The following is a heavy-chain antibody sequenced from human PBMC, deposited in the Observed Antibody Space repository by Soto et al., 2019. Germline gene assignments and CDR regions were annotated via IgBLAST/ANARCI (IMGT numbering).Heavy chain of an antibody. Sequence: QVQLQQSGPGLVKPSETLSLTCTVSSGPSSSHNWGWIRQPPGRGLEWIGYVYYTGGTSYNPSLKSRVTISADTSTNHISLTLSSVTAADTAVYYCVRQGIGNLHGLVDVWGQGTMVSVSS. J-gene: IGHJ6*02. CDR2: VYYTGGT. CDR1: SGPSSSHN. V-gene: IGHV4-59*08. D-gene: IGHD1-1*01. CDR3: VRQGIGNLHGLVDV.